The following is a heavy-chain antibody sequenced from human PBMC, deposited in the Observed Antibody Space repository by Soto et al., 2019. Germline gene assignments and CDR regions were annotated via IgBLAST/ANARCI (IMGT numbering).Heavy chain of an antibody. CDR3: VRVGSTGNDRAGLN. J-gene: IGHJ4*01. Sequence: QVQLVQSGGEVKKPGASVKVSCKNSGYNFLNYGISWVRQTPGPGLEWMGWISGENGRTYYAQKFRDRVTLSTVTSASTADMELRSLPSDDTAVYYCVRVGSTGNDRAGLNWGQGTLVTVS. V-gene: IGHV1-18*01. CDR2: ISGENGRT. CDR1: GYNFLNYG. D-gene: IGHD3-10*01.